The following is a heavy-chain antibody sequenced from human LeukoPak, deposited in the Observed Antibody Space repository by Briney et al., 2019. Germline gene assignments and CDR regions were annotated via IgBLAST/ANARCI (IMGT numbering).Heavy chain of an antibody. CDR1: GFTFSSYS. J-gene: IGHJ5*02. CDR2: ISSASNTI. CDR3: ARDGWFGDYNWFDP. Sequence: GGSLRLSCAASGFTFSSYSMNWVRQAPGKGLEWISYISSASNTIYYADSVKGRFTISRDNAKNSVYLQMNSLRAEDRAMYYCARDGWFGDYNWFDPWGQGTLVTVSS. V-gene: IGHV3-48*01. D-gene: IGHD3-10*01.